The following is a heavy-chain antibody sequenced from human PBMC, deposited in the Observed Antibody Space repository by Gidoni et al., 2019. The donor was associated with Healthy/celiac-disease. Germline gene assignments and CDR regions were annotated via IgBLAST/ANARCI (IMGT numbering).Heavy chain of an antibody. CDR2: INHSGST. D-gene: IGHD5-12*01. Sequence: QVQLQQCGAGLFKPSETLSLTCAVYGGSFSGYYWSWIRQPPGKGLEWIGEINHSGSTNYNPSLKSRVTISVDTSKNQFSLKLSSVTAAETAVYYCARAGGDGYNFYDYWGQGTLVTVSS. CDR3: ARAGGDGYNFYDY. J-gene: IGHJ4*02. CDR1: GGSFSGYY. V-gene: IGHV4-34*01.